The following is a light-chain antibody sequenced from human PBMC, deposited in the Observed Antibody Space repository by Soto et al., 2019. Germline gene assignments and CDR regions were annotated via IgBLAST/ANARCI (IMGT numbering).Light chain of an antibody. Sequence: QSAPTQPASVSGSPGQSITISCTENSSDVGGYNFVSWYQQHPGKAPKLLLYEVSIRPAGISNRFSASKSGNTASLTISGLQAEDEADYYCTSYTVSGTLVFGGGTKLTVL. CDR2: EVS. CDR3: TSYTVSGTLV. V-gene: IGLV2-14*01. J-gene: IGLJ2*01. CDR1: SSDVGGYNF.